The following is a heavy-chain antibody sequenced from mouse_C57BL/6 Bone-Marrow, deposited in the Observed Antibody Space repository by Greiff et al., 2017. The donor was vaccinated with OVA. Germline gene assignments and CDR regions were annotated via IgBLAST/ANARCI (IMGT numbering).Heavy chain of an antibody. V-gene: IGHV5-15*01. D-gene: IGHD4-1*01. CDR2: ISNLAYSI. CDR1: GFTFSDYG. CDR3: ARLRTGNYFDY. J-gene: IGHJ2*01. Sequence: EVNVVESGGGLVQPGGSLKLSCAASGFTFSDYGMAWVRQAPRKGPEWVAFISNLAYSIYYADTVTGRFTISRENAKNTLYLELSSLMSAYTAMYYCARLRTGNYFDYWGQGTTLTVSS.